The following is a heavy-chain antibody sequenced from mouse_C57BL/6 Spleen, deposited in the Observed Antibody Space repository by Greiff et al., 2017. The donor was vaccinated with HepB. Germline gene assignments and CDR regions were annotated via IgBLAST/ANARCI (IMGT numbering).Heavy chain of an antibody. J-gene: IGHJ2*01. Sequence: QVQLQQSGAELVKPGASVKISCKASGYAFSSYWMNWVKQRPGKGLEWIGQIYPGDGDTNYNGKFKGKATLTADKSSSTAYMQLSSLTSEDSAVYFCARWGDYGSSYDFDYWGQGTTLTVSS. CDR1: GYAFSSYW. D-gene: IGHD1-1*01. V-gene: IGHV1-80*01. CDR2: IYPGDGDT. CDR3: ARWGDYGSSYDFDY.